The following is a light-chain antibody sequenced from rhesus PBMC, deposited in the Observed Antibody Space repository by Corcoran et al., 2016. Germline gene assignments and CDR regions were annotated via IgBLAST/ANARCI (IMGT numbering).Light chain of an antibody. CDR3: QHGYGILIS. J-gene: IGKJ4*01. V-gene: IGKV1S15*01. CDR1: QGISNN. CDR2: AAS. Sequence: DIQMTQSPSSLSASVGDTVTINCQASQGISNNLVWYQQKPGKVPKPLIYAASTLQSGVPSRFRGIGSGTVFTLTISSLQPDDFATYYCQHGYGILISFGGGTKVELK.